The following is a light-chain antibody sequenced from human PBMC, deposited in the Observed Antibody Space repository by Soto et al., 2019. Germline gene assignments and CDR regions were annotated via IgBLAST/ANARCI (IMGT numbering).Light chain of an antibody. J-gene: IGLJ1*01. Sequence: QSVLTQPPSASGAPGQRVTISCSGSSSNVGSNTVSWYQQFPGTAPKLLIHSNNKRPSGVPDRFSGSKSGTSASLAISGLQSEDEADYYCAAWDDSLNASVFGGGTKGTVL. CDR1: SSNVGSNT. CDR2: SNN. V-gene: IGLV1-44*01. CDR3: AAWDDSLNASV.